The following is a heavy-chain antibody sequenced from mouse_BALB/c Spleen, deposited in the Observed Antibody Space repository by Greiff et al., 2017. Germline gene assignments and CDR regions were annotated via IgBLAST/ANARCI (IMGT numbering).Heavy chain of an antibody. V-gene: IGHV1S132*01. CDR1: GYTFTSYW. D-gene: IGHD2-2*01. CDR2: IFPGTGTT. Sequence: QVQLQQSGAELVKPGASVKLSCKTSGYTFTSYWIQWVKQRPGQGLGWIGEIFPGTGTTYYNEKFKGKATLTIDTSSSPAYMQLSSLTSEDSAVYFCARGMVTTSFDYWGQGTTLTVSS. J-gene: IGHJ2*01. CDR3: ARGMVTTSFDY.